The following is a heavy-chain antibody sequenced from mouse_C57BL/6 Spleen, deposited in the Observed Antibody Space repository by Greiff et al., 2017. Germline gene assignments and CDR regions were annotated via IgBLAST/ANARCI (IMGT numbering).Heavy chain of an antibody. CDR3: ARGIITTGGHWYFDV. J-gene: IGHJ1*03. Sequence: QVQLQQSGAELARPGASVKLSCKASGYTFTSYGISWVKQRTGQGLEWIGEIYPRSGNTYYNEKFKGKATLTADKSSSTAYMELRSLTSEDSAVYFCARGIITTGGHWYFDVWGTGTTVTVSS. V-gene: IGHV1-81*01. D-gene: IGHD1-1*01. CDR2: IYPRSGNT. CDR1: GYTFTSYG.